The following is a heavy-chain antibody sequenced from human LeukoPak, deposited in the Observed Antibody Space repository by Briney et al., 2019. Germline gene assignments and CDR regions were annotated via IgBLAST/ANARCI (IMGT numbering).Heavy chain of an antibody. J-gene: IGHJ4*02. Sequence: SVKVSCKASGGTSSSYAISWVRQAPGQGLEWMGRIIPIFGTANYAQKFQGRVTITTDESTSTAYMELSSLRSEDTAVYYCASHSSSSGKDYWGQGTLVTVSS. CDR2: IIPIFGTA. V-gene: IGHV1-69*05. CDR1: GGTSSSYA. CDR3: ASHSSSSGKDY. D-gene: IGHD6-6*01.